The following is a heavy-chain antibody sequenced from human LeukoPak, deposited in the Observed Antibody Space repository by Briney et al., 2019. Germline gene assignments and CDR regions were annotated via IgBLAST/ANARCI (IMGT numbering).Heavy chain of an antibody. CDR2: IIPIFGTA. CDR1: GGTFSSYA. V-gene: IGHV1-69*05. J-gene: IGHJ5*02. D-gene: IGHD1-1*01. CDR3: ARDHLDPNWFDP. Sequence: SVKVSCKASGGTFSSYAISWVRQAPGQGLEWMGRIIPIFGTANYAQKFQGRVTITTDESTSTAYMELSSLRSEDTAVYFCARDHLDPNWFDPWGQGTLVTVSS.